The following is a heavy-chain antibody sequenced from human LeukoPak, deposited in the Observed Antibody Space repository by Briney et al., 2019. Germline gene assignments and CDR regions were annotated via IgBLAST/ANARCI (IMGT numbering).Heavy chain of an antibody. D-gene: IGHD7-27*01. CDR2: INSDGSST. V-gene: IGHV3-74*01. Sequence: GGSLRLSCAASGFTFSSYWMHWVRQAPGKGLVWVSRINSDGSSTSYADSVKGRFTVSRDNSKNTLFLQMNSLRAEDTAVYYCAKDGGLWVSAHWGDSWGRGTLVTVSS. J-gene: IGHJ4*02. CDR1: GFTFSSYW. CDR3: AKDGGLWVSAHWGDS.